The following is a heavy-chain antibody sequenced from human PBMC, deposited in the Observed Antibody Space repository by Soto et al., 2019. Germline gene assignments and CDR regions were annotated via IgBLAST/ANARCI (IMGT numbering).Heavy chain of an antibody. D-gene: IGHD3-10*01. Sequence: GSLRLSCAASGFSISDCSMNWVRRAPGKGLEWISYISTNNDAIYYADSVKGRFTISRDNAKNSLYLQMNSLRAEDTALYYCASVLGSRRSGSYPSYWGQGTLVTVSS. J-gene: IGHJ4*02. V-gene: IGHV3-48*01. CDR2: ISTNNDAI. CDR1: GFSISDCS. CDR3: ASVLGSRRSGSYPSY.